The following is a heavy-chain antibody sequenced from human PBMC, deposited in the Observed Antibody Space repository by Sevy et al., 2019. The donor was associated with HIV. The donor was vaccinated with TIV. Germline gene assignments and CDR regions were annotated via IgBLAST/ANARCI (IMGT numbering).Heavy chain of an antibody. V-gene: IGHV3-23*01. CDR1: GFTFSSYA. Sequence: GGSLRLSCAASGFTFSSYAMSWVRQAPGKGLEWVSTIRGSGGSTYYADSVKGRFTISRENSKNTLYFQMNSVRAQDTAVYYCHGDYDSSQLASYYYYGMDVWGQGTTVTVSS. CDR2: IRGSGGST. J-gene: IGHJ6*02. D-gene: IGHD3-22*01. CDR3: HGDYDSSQLASYYYYGMDV.